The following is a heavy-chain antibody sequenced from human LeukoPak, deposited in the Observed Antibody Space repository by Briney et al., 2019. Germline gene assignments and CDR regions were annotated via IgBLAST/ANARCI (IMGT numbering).Heavy chain of an antibody. Sequence: GGSLRLSCAASGFTFSSYAMHWVRQAPGKGLEWVAVISYDGSNTYYADSVKGRFTISRDNSKNTLYLQMNSLRAEDTAVYYCARLCSSGWYFDYWGQGTLVTVSS. J-gene: IGHJ4*02. CDR1: GFTFSSYA. CDR3: ARLCSSGWYFDY. CDR2: ISYDGSNT. D-gene: IGHD6-19*01. V-gene: IGHV3-30*04.